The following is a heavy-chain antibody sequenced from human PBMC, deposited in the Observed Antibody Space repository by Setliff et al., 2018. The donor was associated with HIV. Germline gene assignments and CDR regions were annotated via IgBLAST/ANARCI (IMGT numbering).Heavy chain of an antibody. CDR1: GGSLSDYY. CDR2: INHSGSS. V-gene: IGHV4-34*01. CDR3: ARGSRGYCSGGSCYGFDP. J-gene: IGHJ5*02. D-gene: IGHD2-15*01. Sequence: SETLSLTCGVYGGSLSDYYWSWIRQPPGKGLEWIGEINHSGSSNYNPSLKSRVTISVNTSKNQLSLNVTSVTAADTAVYYCARGSRGYCSGGSCYGFDPWGQGNLVTVSS.